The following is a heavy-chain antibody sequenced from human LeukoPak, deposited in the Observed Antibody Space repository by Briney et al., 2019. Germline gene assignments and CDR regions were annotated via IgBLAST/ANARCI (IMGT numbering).Heavy chain of an antibody. CDR2: IYYSGST. J-gene: IGHJ4*02. Sequence: SETLSLTCTVSGGSISSSSYYWGRIRQPPGKGLEWIGSIYYSGSTYYNPSLKSRVTISVDPSKNKFSLKLSSVTAADTAVYYCARGAYDFWSGYYEFDYWGQGTLVTVSS. V-gene: IGHV4-39*07. CDR1: GGSISSSSYY. D-gene: IGHD3-3*01. CDR3: ARGAYDFWSGYYEFDY.